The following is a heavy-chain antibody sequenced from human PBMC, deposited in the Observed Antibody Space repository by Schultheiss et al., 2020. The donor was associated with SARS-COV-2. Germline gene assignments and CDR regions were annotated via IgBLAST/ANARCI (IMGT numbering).Heavy chain of an antibody. D-gene: IGHD4-17*01. CDR3: VRHGAHYLDF. CDR1: GYTFTSYS. Sequence: ASVKVSCKATGYTFTSYSMHWVRQAPGQGPEWTGWINGGTGNTRSSEKFQGRVTMTRDTSASTAYMELRSLRSDDTAVYYCVRHGAHYLDFWGLGTLVTVSS. J-gene: IGHJ4*02. CDR2: INGGTGNT. V-gene: IGHV1-3*01.